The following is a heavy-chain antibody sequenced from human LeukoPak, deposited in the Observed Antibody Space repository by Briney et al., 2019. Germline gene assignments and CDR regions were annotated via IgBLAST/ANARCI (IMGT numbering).Heavy chain of an antibody. CDR3: ASGGGSVAAWR. CDR2: ISSSSGYI. J-gene: IGHJ4*02. V-gene: IGHV3-21*04. Sequence: PGGSLRLSCAASGFTFSSYSMNWVRQAPGKGLEWVSSISSSSGYIYYADSVKGRFTISRDNAKNSLYLQMNSLRAEDTAVYYCASGGGSVAAWRWGQGTLVTVSS. D-gene: IGHD2-15*01. CDR1: GFTFSSYS.